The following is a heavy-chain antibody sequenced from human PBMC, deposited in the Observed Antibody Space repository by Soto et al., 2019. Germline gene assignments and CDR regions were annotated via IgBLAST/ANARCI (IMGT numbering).Heavy chain of an antibody. CDR1: GFTFSSSF. CDR3: ARYFRGSGRYFFDY. CDR2: INQDGGGT. Sequence: GGSLRLSCVASGFTFSSSFMGWVRQAPGKGLEWVANINQDGGGTYYVDSVQGRFTISRDNARDSLYLQMNSLRGEDTAVYYCARYFRGSGRYFFDYWGQGTLVTVSS. V-gene: IGHV3-7*03. D-gene: IGHD6-19*01. J-gene: IGHJ4*02.